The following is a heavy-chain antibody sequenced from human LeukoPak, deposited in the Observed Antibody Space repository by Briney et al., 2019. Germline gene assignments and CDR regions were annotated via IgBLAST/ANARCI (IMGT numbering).Heavy chain of an antibody. CDR1: GFTFSSYS. CDR2: ISSSSSYI. Sequence: GGSLRLSCAASGFTFSSYSMNWVRQAPGKGLEWVSSISSSSSYIYYADSVKGRFTISRDNAKNSQYLQMNSLRVEDTALYYCARAQTYGDSRLLLDFWGQGTLVTVSS. V-gene: IGHV3-21*04. CDR3: ARAQTYGDSRLLLDF. D-gene: IGHD4-17*01. J-gene: IGHJ4*02.